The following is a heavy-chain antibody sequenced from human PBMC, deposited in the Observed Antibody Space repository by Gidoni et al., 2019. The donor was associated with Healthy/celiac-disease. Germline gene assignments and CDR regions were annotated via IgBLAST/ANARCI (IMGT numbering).Heavy chain of an antibody. CDR2: ISYDGSNK. CDR1: GFTFSSYG. J-gene: IGHJ4*02. V-gene: IGHV3-30*18. D-gene: IGHD4-17*01. Sequence: QVQLVESGGGVVQPGRSLRLSCAASGFTFSSYGMHWVRQAPGKGLEWVAVISYDGSNKYYADSVKGRFTISRDNSKNTLYLQMNSLRAEDTAVYYCAKGGVDDYGDYEGGYWGQGTLVTVSS. CDR3: AKGGVDDYGDYEGGY.